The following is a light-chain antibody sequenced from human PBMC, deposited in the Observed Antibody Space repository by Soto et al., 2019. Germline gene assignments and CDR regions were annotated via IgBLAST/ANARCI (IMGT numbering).Light chain of an antibody. J-gene: IGKJ4*01. CDR1: QGISNY. CDR3: QMYNSAPPALT. Sequence: DIQMTQSPSSLSASVGDRVTITCRASQGISNYLAWYQQKPGKVPKLLIYAASTLQSGVPSRFSGSGSGTDFTLTISSLQPEDVATYYCQMYNSAPPALTFGGGTKVEIK. CDR2: AAS. V-gene: IGKV1-27*01.